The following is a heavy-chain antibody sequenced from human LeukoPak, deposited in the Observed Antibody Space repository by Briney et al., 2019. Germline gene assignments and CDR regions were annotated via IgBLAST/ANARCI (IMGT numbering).Heavy chain of an antibody. CDR1: GFTFRDHY. CDR2: ISSRGTTI. Sequence: GGSLRLSCAASGFTFRDHYMTWIRQSPGKGLEWVSSISSRGTTIYYADSVKGRFTVSRDNAHNSLYLQMTSLRAEDTVVYYCARDASLYDYISYMDVWGQGTTVIVSS. V-gene: IGHV3-11*01. CDR3: ARDASLYDYISYMDV. J-gene: IGHJ6*02. D-gene: IGHD3-16*01.